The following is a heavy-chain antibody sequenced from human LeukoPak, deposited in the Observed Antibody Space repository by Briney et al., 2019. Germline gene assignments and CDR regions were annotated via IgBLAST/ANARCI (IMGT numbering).Heavy chain of an antibody. D-gene: IGHD3-3*01. CDR2: INPNSGGT. CDR1: GYTFTGYY. J-gene: IGHJ3*02. V-gene: IGHV1-2*02. Sequence: ASVKVSCKASGYTFTGYYMHWVRQAPGQGLEWMGWINPNSGGTNYAQKLQGRVTMTRDTTISTAYMELSRLRSDDTAVYYCARVRFLEWLDAFDIWGQGTMVTVSS. CDR3: ARVRFLEWLDAFDI.